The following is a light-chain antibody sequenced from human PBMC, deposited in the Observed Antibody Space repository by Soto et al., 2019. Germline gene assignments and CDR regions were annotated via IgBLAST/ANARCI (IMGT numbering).Light chain of an antibody. CDR3: SSYADTYTWV. CDR2: DVY. J-gene: IGLJ3*02. CDR1: SSDVGNYNY. V-gene: IGLV2-11*01. Sequence: QSALTQPRSVSGSPGQSVTISCTGTSSDVGNYNYVSWYQQHLGEAPKLLFYDVYKRPSGVPDRFSGSKSGNTASLTISGLQAEDEADYYCSSYADTYTWVFGGGTKVTVL.